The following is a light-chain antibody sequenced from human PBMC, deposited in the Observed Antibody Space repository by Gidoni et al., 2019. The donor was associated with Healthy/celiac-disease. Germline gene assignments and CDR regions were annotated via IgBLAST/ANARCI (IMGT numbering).Light chain of an antibody. CDR3: SSYAGSNVYV. V-gene: IGLV2-8*01. CDR1: SSDVGGYNY. CDR2: EVS. Sequence: QSALPHPPPASGSPGPSVTISCTGTSSDVGGYNYVSWYQQHPGKAPKLMIYEVSKRPSGVPDRFSGSKSGNTASLTVSGLQAEDEADYYCSSYAGSNVYVFGTGTKVTVL. J-gene: IGLJ1*01.